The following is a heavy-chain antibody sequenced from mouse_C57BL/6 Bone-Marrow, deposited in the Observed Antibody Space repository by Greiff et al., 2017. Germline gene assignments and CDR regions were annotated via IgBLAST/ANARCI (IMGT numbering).Heavy chain of an antibody. Sequence: EVKLMESGGGLVKPGGSLKLSCAASGFTFSSYAMSWVRQTPEKRLEWVATISDGGSYTYYPDNVKGRFTISRDNAKNNLYLQMSHLKSEDTAMYYCARDHHSNYFDYWGQGTTLTVSS. V-gene: IGHV5-4*01. CDR1: GFTFSSYA. CDR3: ARDHHSNYFDY. J-gene: IGHJ2*01. CDR2: ISDGGSYT. D-gene: IGHD2-5*01.